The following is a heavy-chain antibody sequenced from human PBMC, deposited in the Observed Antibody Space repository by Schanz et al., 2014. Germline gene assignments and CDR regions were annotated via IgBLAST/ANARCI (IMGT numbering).Heavy chain of an antibody. CDR2: INGNGGIT. J-gene: IGHJ6*02. V-gene: IGHV3-23*04. D-gene: IGHD6-6*01. CDR1: GFTFTTYA. CDR3: AKIWKGHPIEVRPGWSDGMDV. Sequence: VQLVESGGGVVQPGRSLRLSCAASGFTFTTYAMSWVRQAPGKGLEWVSAINGNGGITYYADPVKGRFTISRDNSKNTLDLQMNSLRTEDTGVYYGAKIWKGHPIEVRPGWSDGMDVWGQGTTXTVSS.